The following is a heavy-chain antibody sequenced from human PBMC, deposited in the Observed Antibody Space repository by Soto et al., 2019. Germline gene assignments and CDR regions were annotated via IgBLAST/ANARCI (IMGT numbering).Heavy chain of an antibody. CDR2: ISGSSGST. J-gene: IGHJ6*02. D-gene: IGHD5-12*01. V-gene: IGHV3-23*01. CDR3: AKDPKGYTGYSSFHYYYGMDV. CDR1: GFIFSNYA. Sequence: SLRLSCAASGFIFSNYAMSWVRQAPGKGLEWVSGISGSSGSTSYADSVKGRFTISRDNAKNTLYLQMNSLRAEDTAVYYCAKDPKGYTGYSSFHYYYGMDVWGQGTTVTVSS.